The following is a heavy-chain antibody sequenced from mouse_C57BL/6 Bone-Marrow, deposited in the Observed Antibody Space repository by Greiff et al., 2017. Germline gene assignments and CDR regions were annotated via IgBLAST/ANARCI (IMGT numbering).Heavy chain of an antibody. V-gene: IGHV5-17*01. CDR3: ARSYPAWFAY. Sequence: EVKLMESGGGLVKPGGSLKLSCAASGFTFSDYGMHWVRQAPEKGLEWVAYSSSGSSTIYYADTVKGRFTISRDNAKNTLFLQMTSLRSEDTAMYYCARSYPAWFAYWGQGTLVTVSA. J-gene: IGHJ3*01. CDR2: SSSGSSTI. CDR1: GFTFSDYG.